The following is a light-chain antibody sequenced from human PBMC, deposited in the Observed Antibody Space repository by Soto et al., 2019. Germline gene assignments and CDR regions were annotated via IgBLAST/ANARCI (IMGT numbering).Light chain of an antibody. CDR2: ENN. CDR1: SSNIGNNY. CDR3: GTWDSSLSAYV. J-gene: IGLJ1*01. Sequence: HSVLTQPPSVSAAPGQKVTISCSGSSSNIGNNYVSWYQQLPGTAPKLLISENNNRPSGIPDRFSGSKSGTSATLGITGLQTGDEADYYCGTWDSSLSAYVFGTGTKVTVL. V-gene: IGLV1-51*02.